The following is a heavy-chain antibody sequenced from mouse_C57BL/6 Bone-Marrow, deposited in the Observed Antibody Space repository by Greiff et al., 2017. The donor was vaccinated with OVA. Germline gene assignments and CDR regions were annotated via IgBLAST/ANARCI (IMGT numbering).Heavy chain of an antibody. CDR1: GFTFSDYG. D-gene: IGHD1-1*01. CDR3: ARLTYYFMDY. J-gene: IGHJ4*01. Sequence: EVKVEESGGGLVKPGGSLKLSCAASGFTFSDYGMHWVRQAPEKGLEWVAYISSGSSTIYYADTVKGRFTISRDNAKNTLFLQMTSLRSEDTAMYYCARLTYYFMDYWGQGTSVTVSS. CDR2: ISSGSSTI. V-gene: IGHV5-17*01.